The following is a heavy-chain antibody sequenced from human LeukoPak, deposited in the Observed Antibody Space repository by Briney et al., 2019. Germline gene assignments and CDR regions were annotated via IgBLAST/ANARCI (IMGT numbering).Heavy chain of an antibody. CDR3: AKDDGPIAAAGTGGDY. CDR2: IRGSGGST. D-gene: IGHD6-13*01. J-gene: IGHJ4*02. V-gene: IGHV3-23*01. Sequence: PGGSLRLSWAPAALTFSSDATSCARQAPGNGRGWLSAIRGSGGSTYYADSVKGRFTISRDRSKNTLYLQMNSLRAEDTAVYYCAKDDGPIAAAGTGGDYWGQGTLVTVSS. CDR1: ALTFSSDA.